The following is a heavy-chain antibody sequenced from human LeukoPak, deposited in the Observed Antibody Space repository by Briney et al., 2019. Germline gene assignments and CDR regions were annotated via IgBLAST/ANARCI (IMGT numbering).Heavy chain of an antibody. J-gene: IGHJ4*02. CDR3: ARDLGYYDSSGMFDY. D-gene: IGHD3-22*01. V-gene: IGHV3-7*01. CDR1: GFTFSNYW. CDR2: IKQDGSEK. Sequence: PGGSLRLSCAASGFTFSNYWMTWVRQAPGKGLEWVANIKQDGSEKYYVDSVKGRFTISRDNAKNSLYLQMNSLRAEDTAVYYCARDLGYYDSSGMFDYWGQGTLVTVSS.